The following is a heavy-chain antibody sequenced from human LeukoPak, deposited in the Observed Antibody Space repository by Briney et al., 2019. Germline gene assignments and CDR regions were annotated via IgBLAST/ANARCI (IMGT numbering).Heavy chain of an antibody. CDR2: IWYDGSNK. D-gene: IGHD4-23*01. J-gene: IGHJ4*02. CDR1: GFTFSGYG. V-gene: IGHV3-33*01. Sequence: GGSLRLSCAASGFTFSGYGMHWVRQAPGKGLEWVAVIWYDGSNKYYADSVKGRVTISRDNAKNTLYLQMNSLRAEDTAVYYCARVPNGGNYIGDYWGQGTLVTVSS. CDR3: ARVPNGGNYIGDY.